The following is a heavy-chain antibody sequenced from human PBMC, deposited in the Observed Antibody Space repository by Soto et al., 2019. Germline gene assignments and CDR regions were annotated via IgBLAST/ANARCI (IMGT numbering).Heavy chain of an antibody. CDR1: GGTFSSYA. CDR3: ARDSPTLWYGGNPRGYFEY. V-gene: IGHV1-69*12. D-gene: IGHD3-10*01. J-gene: IGHJ4*02. Sequence: QVQLVQSGAEVKKPGSSVKVSCKASGGTFSSYAISWVRQAPGQGLEWMGGIIPIFGTANYAQKFQGRVTITADESTSTAYMELSSLRSEDTAVYYCARDSPTLWYGGNPRGYFEYWGQVTLVTVSS. CDR2: IIPIFGTA.